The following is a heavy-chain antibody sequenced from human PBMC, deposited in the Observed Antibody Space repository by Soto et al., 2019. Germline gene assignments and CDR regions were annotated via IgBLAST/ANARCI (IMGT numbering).Heavy chain of an antibody. CDR2: ISGSGGST. CDR3: AKDFVYYYDSSGYLRPTSYFDY. V-gene: IGHV3-23*01. D-gene: IGHD3-22*01. Sequence: EVQLLESGGGLVQPGGSLRLSCAASGFTFSSYAMSWVRQAPGKGLEWVSAISGSGGSTYYAVSVKGRFTISRDNSKNTLYLQMNSLRAEDTAVYYCAKDFVYYYDSSGYLRPTSYFDYWGQGTLVTVSS. J-gene: IGHJ4*02. CDR1: GFTFSSYA.